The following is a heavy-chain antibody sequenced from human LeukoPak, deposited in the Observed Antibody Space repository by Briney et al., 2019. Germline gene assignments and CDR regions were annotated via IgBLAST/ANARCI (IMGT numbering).Heavy chain of an antibody. J-gene: IGHJ3*02. CDR2: ICSGESST. V-gene: IGHV3-74*01. CDR3: ARENIVVVTAIRDAFDI. D-gene: IGHD2-21*02. Sequence: GGSLRLSCAASGFTFSAYCMHWVRQAPGKGLVWVSRICSGESSTTYADSVVGRFTISRDTAKNTLYLEMNSLRAEDTAVYYCARENIVVVTAIRDAFDIWGQGTMVTVSS. CDR1: GFTFSAYC.